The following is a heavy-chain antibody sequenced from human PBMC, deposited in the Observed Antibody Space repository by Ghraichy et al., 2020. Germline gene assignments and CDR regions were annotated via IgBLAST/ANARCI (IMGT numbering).Heavy chain of an antibody. D-gene: IGHD2-15*01. Sequence: GGSLRLSCAASGDISSYWMHWVRQAPGKGLVWVSRINSDGLRINYADSVKGRFTVSRDNAKNKLYLQMNSLSVEDTAIYYSTRVHCSGLCPGADWDFGLWGSGTLVTVSS. CDR2: INSDGLRI. J-gene: IGHJ2*01. CDR3: TRVHCSGLCPGADWDFGL. CDR1: GDISSYW. V-gene: IGHV3-74*01.